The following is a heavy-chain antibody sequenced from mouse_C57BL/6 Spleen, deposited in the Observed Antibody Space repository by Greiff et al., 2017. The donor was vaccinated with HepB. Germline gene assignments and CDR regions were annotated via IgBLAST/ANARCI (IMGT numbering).Heavy chain of an antibody. D-gene: IGHD1-1*01. CDR2: ISPGDGDT. V-gene: IGHV1-80*01. J-gene: IGHJ1*03. CDR1: GYAFSSYW. CDR3: ASGIYYYGSSPYWYFDV. Sequence: VQLQQSGAELVKPGASVKISCKASGYAFSSYWMNWVKQRPGKGLEWIGQISPGDGDTNYNGKFKGKATLTAAKSSSTAYMQLSSLTSEDSAVYCCASGIYYYGSSPYWYFDVWGTGTTVTVSS.